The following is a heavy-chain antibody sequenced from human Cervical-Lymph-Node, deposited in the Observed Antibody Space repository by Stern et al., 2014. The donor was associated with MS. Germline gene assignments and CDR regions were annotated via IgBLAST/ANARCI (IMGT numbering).Heavy chain of an antibody. V-gene: IGHV3-21*01. CDR1: GFTFSYYD. J-gene: IGHJ4*02. Sequence: VQLVQSGGDLVQPGGSLRLSCAASGFTFSYYDMNWVRQAPGKGLEWVSSITSGSAYLYYADSVKGRFTISRDNAKNSLYLQMNSLRAEDTAVYYCARQDGYNLDYWGRGTLVTVSS. D-gene: IGHD5-24*01. CDR2: ITSGSAYL. CDR3: ARQDGYNLDY.